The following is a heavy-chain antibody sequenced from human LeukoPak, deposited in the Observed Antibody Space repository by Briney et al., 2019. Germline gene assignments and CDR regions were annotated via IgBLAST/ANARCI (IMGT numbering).Heavy chain of an antibody. D-gene: IGHD1-26*01. Sequence: GGSLRLSCAASGFTFSSYAMSWVRQAPGKGLEWVSTIGGVSGNTYYADSVKGRFTISRDQSKNTLYLEMSGLSPEDTAVYYCASGELLLFGYWGQGTLVTVSS. J-gene: IGHJ4*02. CDR3: ASGELLLFGY. CDR1: GFTFSSYA. V-gene: IGHV3-23*01. CDR2: IGGVSGNT.